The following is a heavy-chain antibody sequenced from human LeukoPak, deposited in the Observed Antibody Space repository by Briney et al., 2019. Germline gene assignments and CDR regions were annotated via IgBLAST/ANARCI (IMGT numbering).Heavy chain of an antibody. D-gene: IGHD5-24*01. V-gene: IGHV3-74*01. CDR3: ARRIQGMAPYYFDY. CDR2: INSDGGST. J-gene: IGHJ4*02. Sequence: PGGSLRLSCTASGFTFSSYWMHWVRQALGKGLVWVSRINSDGGSTSYADSVKGRFTISRDNAKNTLYLQMNSLRAEDTAVYYCARRIQGMAPYYFDYWGQGTLVTVSS. CDR1: GFTFSSYW.